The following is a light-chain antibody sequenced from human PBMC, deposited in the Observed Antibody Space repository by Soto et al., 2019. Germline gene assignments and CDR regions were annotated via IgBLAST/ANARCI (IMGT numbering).Light chain of an antibody. V-gene: IGKV3-20*01. CDR3: QQYGSSPPT. Sequence: EIVLTQSPGTLSLSPGERATLSCRASQSVSSTYFAWYQQKPGQALRLLIYGAASRATGIPDRFSGSGSGTDFTLTISRLEPEDFSVDYCQQYGSSPPTFGQGTKLEIK. J-gene: IGKJ2*01. CDR2: GAA. CDR1: QSVSSTY.